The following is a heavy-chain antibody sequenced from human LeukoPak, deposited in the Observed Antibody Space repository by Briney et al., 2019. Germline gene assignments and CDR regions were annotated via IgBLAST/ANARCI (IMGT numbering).Heavy chain of an antibody. V-gene: IGHV4-34*01. CDR1: GGSFSGYY. CDR2: INHSGST. D-gene: IGHD6-6*01. J-gene: IGHJ5*02. CDR3: ARDSSSSNYYNWFDP. Sequence: PSETLSLTCAVYGGSFSGYYWSWIRQPPGKGLEWIGEINHSGSTNYNPSLKSRVTISVDTSKNQFSLKLSSVTAADTAVYYCARDSSSSNYYNWFDPWGQGTLVTVSS.